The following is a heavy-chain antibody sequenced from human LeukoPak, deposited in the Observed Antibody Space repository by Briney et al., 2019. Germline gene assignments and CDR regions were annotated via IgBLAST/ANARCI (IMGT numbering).Heavy chain of an antibody. CDR1: GDSITSSY. Sequence: PSETLSLTCIVSGDSITSSYWSWIRQPPGKGLDWIGYVYHSGITNYNPSLKSRVTISIDTSKNQFPLKLNSVTAADTAVYYCVKTAGRDGLAPPYRGQGTLVTVSS. CDR3: VKTAGRDGLAPPY. CDR2: VYHSGIT. D-gene: IGHD6-13*01. V-gene: IGHV4-59*01. J-gene: IGHJ4*02.